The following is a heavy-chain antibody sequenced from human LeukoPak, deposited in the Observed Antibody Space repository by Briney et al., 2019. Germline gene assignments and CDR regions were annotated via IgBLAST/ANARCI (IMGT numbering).Heavy chain of an antibody. CDR1: GGSISSSSYY. J-gene: IGHJ6*03. V-gene: IGHV4-39*07. CDR3: ARSGAAAGSHYYYMDV. Sequence: SETLSLTCTVSGGSISSSSYYWGWIRQPPGKGLEWIGSIYYSGSTYYNPSLKSRVTISVDTSKNQFSLKLSSVTAADTAVYYCARSGAAAGSHYYYMDVWGKGTTVTVSS. D-gene: IGHD6-13*01. CDR2: IYYSGST.